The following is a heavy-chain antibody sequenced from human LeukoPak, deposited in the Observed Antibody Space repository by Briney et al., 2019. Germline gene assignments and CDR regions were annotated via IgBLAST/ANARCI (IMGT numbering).Heavy chain of an antibody. Sequence: SETLSLTCTVYGGSFSDFHWSWIRLPPGKGLEWVGEINHSGNTNYNPSLKSRVTISIDTSKNQFSLKLSSVTAADTAVYYCARGKVTRDWYFDLWGRGTLVTVSS. D-gene: IGHD4-17*01. V-gene: IGHV4-34*01. CDR2: INHSGNT. CDR1: GGSFSDFH. J-gene: IGHJ2*01. CDR3: ARGKVTRDWYFDL.